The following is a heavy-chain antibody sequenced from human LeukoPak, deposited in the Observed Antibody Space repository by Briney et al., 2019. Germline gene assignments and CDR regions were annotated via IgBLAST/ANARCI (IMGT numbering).Heavy chain of an antibody. CDR3: ARLLTTGGYYYFDY. D-gene: IGHD1-1*01. CDR1: GGSISSSSYY. J-gene: IGHJ4*02. CDR2: ISYSGST. Sequence: SETLSLTCTVSGGSISSSSYYWGWIRQPPGKGLEWIGSISYSGSTYYNPSLKSRLTISVDASENHFSLKLSSVTAADTAVYYCARLLTTGGYYYFDYWGQGTLVTVSS. V-gene: IGHV4-39*02.